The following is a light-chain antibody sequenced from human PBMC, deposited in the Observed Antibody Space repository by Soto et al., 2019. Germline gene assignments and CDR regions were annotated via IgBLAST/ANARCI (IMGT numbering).Light chain of an antibody. CDR3: RQSFTTPWT. CDR2: DTF. Sequence: DIQMTQSPSSLSASLGDRVTITCRPSESIRNELNWFQQRPGKAPSLLIYDTFTLQSGVPSRFSGSVSGTEFSLTISSLQAGDSAIYYCRQSFTTPWTFGQGTKVEI. J-gene: IGKJ1*01. CDR1: ESIRNE. V-gene: IGKV1-39*01.